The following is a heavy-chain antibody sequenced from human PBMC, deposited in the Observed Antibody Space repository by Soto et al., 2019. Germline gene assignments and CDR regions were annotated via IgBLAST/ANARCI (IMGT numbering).Heavy chain of an antibody. V-gene: IGHV3-30*18. CDR1: GFTFNNYG. J-gene: IGHJ6*02. Sequence: QVPLVESGGGVVQPGRSLRLSCAASGFTFNNYGMHWVRQAPGKGLVWVTVISYDGSHKYYADSVKGRFTISRDNSKNTLYLQMNSLRDEDTAVYYCAKRRGDHSNYSWGIDVWGQGTTVTVSS. D-gene: IGHD4-4*01. CDR3: AKRRGDHSNYSWGIDV. CDR2: ISYDGSHK.